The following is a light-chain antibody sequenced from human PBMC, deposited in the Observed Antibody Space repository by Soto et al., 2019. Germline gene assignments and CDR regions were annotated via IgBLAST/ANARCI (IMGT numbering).Light chain of an antibody. CDR1: QNVSTN. Sequence: EIVLTQSPGTLSVSPGERANLSCRASQNVSTNLAWFQQKPGQAPRLLIYGASTRTTGIPARFSGSGSGTEFTLTINSLQSEDLAVYYCQQSNNRPYTFGQGTKLEV. J-gene: IGKJ2*01. CDR2: GAS. V-gene: IGKV3-15*01. CDR3: QQSNNRPYT.